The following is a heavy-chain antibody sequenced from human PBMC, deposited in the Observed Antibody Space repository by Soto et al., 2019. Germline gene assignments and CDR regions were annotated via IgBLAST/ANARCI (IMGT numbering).Heavy chain of an antibody. Sequence: PGGSLRLSCAASGFTFSSYAMSWVRQAPGKGLEWVSAISGSGGSTYYADSVKGRFTISRDNSKNTLYLQMNSLRAEDTAVYYCAKGRKPMVRELYFDYWGQGTLVTVSS. J-gene: IGHJ4*02. V-gene: IGHV3-23*01. CDR3: AKGRKPMVRELYFDY. CDR1: GFTFSSYA. D-gene: IGHD3-10*01. CDR2: ISGSGGST.